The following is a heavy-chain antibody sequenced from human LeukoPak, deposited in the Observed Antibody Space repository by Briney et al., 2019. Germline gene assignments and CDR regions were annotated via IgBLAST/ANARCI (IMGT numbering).Heavy chain of an antibody. CDR1: GDSISGYY. CDR3: ARLRNYYDY. V-gene: IGHV4-59*08. D-gene: IGHD1-14*01. Sequence: PSETLSLTCTVSGDSISGYYWTWMRQPPGKGLEWIGYIYSSGSTKYNPSLESRVTISIDTSKNQFSLKLSSVTAADTAVYYCARLRNYYDYWGQGTLVTVSS. CDR2: IYSSGST. J-gene: IGHJ4*02.